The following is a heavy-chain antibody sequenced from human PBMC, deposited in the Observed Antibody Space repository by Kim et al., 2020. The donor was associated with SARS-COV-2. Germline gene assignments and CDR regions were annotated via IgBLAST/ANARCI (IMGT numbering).Heavy chain of an antibody. Sequence: SVKVSCKASGGTFSSYAISWVRQAPGQGLEWMGGIIPIFGTANYAQKFQGRVTITAEESTSTAYMELSSLRSEDTAVYYCARVVRPRTIFGVVITLDYGMDVWGQGTTVTVSS. V-gene: IGHV1-69*13. J-gene: IGHJ6*02. CDR1: GGTFSSYA. CDR2: IIPIFGTA. CDR3: ARVVRPRTIFGVVITLDYGMDV. D-gene: IGHD3-3*01.